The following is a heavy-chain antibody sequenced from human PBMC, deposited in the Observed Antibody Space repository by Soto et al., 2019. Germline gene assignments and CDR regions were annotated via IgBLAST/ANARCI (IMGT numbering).Heavy chain of an antibody. CDR2: ISAYNGNT. Sequence: QVQLVQSGAEVKKPGASVKVSCKASGYTFTSYGISWVRQAPGQGLEWMGWISAYNGNTNYAQKLQGRVTMTTDTSTSTAYMELRSLRSDDTPVYYCARARYYDSSGYYPVDYWGQGTLVTVSS. CDR3: ARARYYDSSGYYPVDY. CDR1: GYTFTSYG. D-gene: IGHD3-22*01. J-gene: IGHJ4*02. V-gene: IGHV1-18*01.